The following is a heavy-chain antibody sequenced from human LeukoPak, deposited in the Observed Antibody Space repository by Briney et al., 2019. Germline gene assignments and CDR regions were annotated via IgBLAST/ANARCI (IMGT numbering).Heavy chain of an antibody. CDR2: INAGNGNT. CDR1: GYTFTSYA. CDR3: ARGQIAAAGPWDYYYYYMDV. Sequence: GASVKVSCKASGYTFTSYAMHWVRQAPGQRLEWMGWINAGNGNTKYSQEFQGRVTITRDTSASTAYMELSSLRSEDMAVYYCARGQIAAAGPWDYYYYYMDVWGKGTTVTVSS. D-gene: IGHD6-13*01. V-gene: IGHV1-3*03. J-gene: IGHJ6*03.